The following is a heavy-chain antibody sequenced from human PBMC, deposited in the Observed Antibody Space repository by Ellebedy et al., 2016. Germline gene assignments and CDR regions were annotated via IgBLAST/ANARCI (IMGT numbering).Heavy chain of an antibody. CDR1: GGSINSGGYY. D-gene: IGHD3-16*02. CDR2: IYYSGNT. J-gene: IGHJ4*02. V-gene: IGHV4-31*03. Sequence: SETLSLTCTVSGGSINSGGYYWSWIRQHPGKGLEWVGYIYYSGNTYYNPSLKSRVTISADTSKNQFSLKLSSVTAADTAVYYCARINFAQNYVWGSYRYLESRPYYFDYWGQGTLVTVSS. CDR3: ARINFAQNYVWGSYRYLESRPYYFDY.